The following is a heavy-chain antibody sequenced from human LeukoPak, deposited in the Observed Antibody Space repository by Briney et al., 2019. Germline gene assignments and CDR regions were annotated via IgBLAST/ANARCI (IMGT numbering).Heavy chain of an antibody. D-gene: IGHD3-10*01. CDR1: GYTLTELS. V-gene: IGHV1-24*01. J-gene: IGHJ5*02. CDR3: ATQRGYYGSGNNWFDP. Sequence: ASVKVSCKASGYTLTELSMHWVRQAPGKGLEWMGGFDPEDGETIYAQKFQGRVTMTEDTSTDTAYMELSSLRSEDTAVYYCATQRGYYGSGNNWFDPWGQGTLVTVSS. CDR2: FDPEDGET.